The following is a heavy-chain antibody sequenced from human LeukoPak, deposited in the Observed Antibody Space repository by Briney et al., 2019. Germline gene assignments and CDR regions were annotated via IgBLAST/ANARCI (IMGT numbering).Heavy chain of an antibody. D-gene: IGHD3-10*01. J-gene: IGHJ6*02. Sequence: PGKSLRLSCAASGFTFGSYAMTWVRQAPGKGLEWVSTITGGGENTYYADSVKGRFTISRDNAKNSLYLQMNSLRAEDTAVYYCARDMVRGTGSYYYGMDVWGQGTTVTVSS. V-gene: IGHV3-21*01. CDR1: GFTFGSYA. CDR3: ARDMVRGTGSYYYGMDV. CDR2: ITGGGENT.